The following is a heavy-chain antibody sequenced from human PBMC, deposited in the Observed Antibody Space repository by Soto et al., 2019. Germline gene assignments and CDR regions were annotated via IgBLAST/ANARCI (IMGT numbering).Heavy chain of an antibody. Sequence: QVQLLQSGAEVKKPGASVKVSCKASGYTISDYGLNWVRQAPGQGLEWMGRINAKSGNTNYAQRFQDRVTMTTDTSTSTAYIEVRGLRSDDTAVYYCARGGLRWITGTMFINYYFDYWGQGTLVSVSS. CDR1: GYTISDYG. CDR3: ARGGLRWITGTMFINYYFDY. CDR2: INAKSGNT. D-gene: IGHD1-20*01. J-gene: IGHJ4*02. V-gene: IGHV1-18*01.